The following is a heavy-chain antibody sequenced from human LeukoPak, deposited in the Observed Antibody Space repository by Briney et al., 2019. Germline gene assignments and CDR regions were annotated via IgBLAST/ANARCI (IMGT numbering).Heavy chain of an antibody. CDR3: ATDRGWRTSGYYLYYFEY. Sequence: GGSLRLSCAASGFIFTNYFMSWVRQAPGKGLEWVASIKHDGSEKYYVDSVRGRFTISRDNTMNSLYLQMSSLRAEDTAVYYCATDRGWRTSGYYLYYFEYWGQGTLVSVSS. CDR1: GFIFTNYF. V-gene: IGHV3-7*01. D-gene: IGHD3-3*01. J-gene: IGHJ4*02. CDR2: IKHDGSEK.